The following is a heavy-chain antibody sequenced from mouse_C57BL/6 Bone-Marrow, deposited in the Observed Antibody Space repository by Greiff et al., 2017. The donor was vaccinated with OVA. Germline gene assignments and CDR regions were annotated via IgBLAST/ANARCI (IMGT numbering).Heavy chain of an antibody. D-gene: IGHD2-5*01. CDR2: INYDGSST. Sequence: EVKLVESEGGLVQPGSSMKLSCTASGFTFSDYYMAWVRQVPEKGLEWVATINYDGSSTYYLDSLKSRFLISRDNAKNILYLQMSSLKSEDTATYYCARVPYSNYVDYYAMDYWGQGTSVTVSS. J-gene: IGHJ4*01. CDR1: GFTFSDYY. CDR3: ARVPYSNYVDYYAMDY. V-gene: IGHV5-16*01.